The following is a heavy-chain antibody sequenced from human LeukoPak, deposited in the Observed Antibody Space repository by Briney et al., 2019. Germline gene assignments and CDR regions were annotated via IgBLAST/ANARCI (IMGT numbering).Heavy chain of an antibody. V-gene: IGHV1-2*06. Sequence: ASVKVSCKASGYTFTGYSIHWVRQAPGQGLEWMGRINPSTGTTTYAQKFKGRVTMTRDTPITTAYMDLSSLTPDDTAVYFCARDQGSLTRSWYTGYWGQGTQVTVSS. CDR1: GYTFTGYS. CDR2: INPSTGTT. D-gene: IGHD6-13*01. CDR3: ARDQGSLTRSWYTGY. J-gene: IGHJ4*02.